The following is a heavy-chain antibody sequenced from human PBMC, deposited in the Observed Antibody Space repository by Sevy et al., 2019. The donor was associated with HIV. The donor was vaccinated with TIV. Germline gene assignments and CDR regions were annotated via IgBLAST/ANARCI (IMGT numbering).Heavy chain of an antibody. D-gene: IGHD5-18*01. Sequence: GGSLRLSCAASGFTFSDYYMSWIRQAPGKGLEWVSYISSSGSTIYDADYVKGRFTISRDNAKNSLYLQMNSLRAEDTAVYYCARDGERGYSYGGDAFDIWGQGTMVTVSS. J-gene: IGHJ3*02. V-gene: IGHV3-11*04. CDR2: ISSSGSTI. CDR3: ARDGERGYSYGGDAFDI. CDR1: GFTFSDYY.